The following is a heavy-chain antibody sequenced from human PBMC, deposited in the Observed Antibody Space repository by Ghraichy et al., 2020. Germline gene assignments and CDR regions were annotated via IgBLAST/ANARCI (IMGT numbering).Heavy chain of an antibody. D-gene: IGHD5-18*01. CDR3: ARAPTPESYGPPYYYYYYYMDV. Sequence: GGSLRLSCAASGFTFSSYWMHWVRQAPGKGLVWVSRINSDGSSTSYADSVKGRFTISRDNAKNTLYLQMNSLRAEDTAVYYCARAPTPESYGPPYYYYYYYMDVWGKGTTVTVSS. CDR1: GFTFSSYW. CDR2: INSDGSST. V-gene: IGHV3-74*01. J-gene: IGHJ6*03.